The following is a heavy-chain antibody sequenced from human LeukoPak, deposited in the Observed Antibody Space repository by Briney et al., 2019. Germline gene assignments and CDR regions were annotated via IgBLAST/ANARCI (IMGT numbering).Heavy chain of an antibody. CDR3: AKTPSLPPHYFDY. CDR1: GFTLSTYG. D-gene: IGHD5/OR15-5a*01. J-gene: IGHJ4*02. Sequence: GRSLRLSCAASGFTLSTYGIHWVRQAPGKGLEWVSAISGSGGSTYYADSVKGRFTISRDNSKNTLYLQMNSLRAEDTAVYYCAKTPSLPPHYFDYWGQGTLVTVSS. CDR2: ISGSGGST. V-gene: IGHV3-23*01.